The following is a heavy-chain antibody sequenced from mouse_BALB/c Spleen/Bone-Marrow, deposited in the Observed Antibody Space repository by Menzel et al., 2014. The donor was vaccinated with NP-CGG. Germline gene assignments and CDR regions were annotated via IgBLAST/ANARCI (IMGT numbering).Heavy chain of an antibody. CDR2: INPGSSTI. CDR1: GFDFSRYW. CDR3: ARLGSCGCHDS. V-gene: IGHV4-2*02. J-gene: IGHJ2*01. D-gene: IGHD1-2*01. Sequence: EVMLVESGGGLVEPGGSLNLACVASGFDFSRYWMSWARPAPGKGQEWIGEINPGSSTISYSPSLKDKFIISRDNAKNTLCLQMSKVRSEGTALYYCARLGSCGCHDSWGRGTTLTVSS.